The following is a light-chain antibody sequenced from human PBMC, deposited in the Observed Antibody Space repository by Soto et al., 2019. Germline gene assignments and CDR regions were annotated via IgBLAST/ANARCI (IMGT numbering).Light chain of an antibody. CDR3: QQYNNWPPLT. V-gene: IGKV3-15*01. Sequence: EIVMTQSPATLSVSPGERATLSCRASQSVSSNLAWYQQKPGQAPRLLIYGASTRATGIPARFSGSGSGTELNLTISRLQSEDFAVYYCQQYNNWPPLTFGGGTKVEIK. CDR1: QSVSSN. J-gene: IGKJ4*01. CDR2: GAS.